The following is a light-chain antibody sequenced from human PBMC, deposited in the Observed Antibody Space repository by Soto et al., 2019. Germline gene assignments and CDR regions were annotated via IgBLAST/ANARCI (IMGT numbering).Light chain of an antibody. V-gene: IGLV2-14*01. CDR1: TRDVGAYNY. Sequence: QSALSQPASVAGSPGQSITISCTGTTRDVGAYNYVSWYQQHPGKAPKVMIYEVSNRPSGVSNRFSGSKSGNTASLTISGLQAEDEADYYCSSHTSTSTWVFGGGTQLTVL. CDR3: SSHTSTSTWV. J-gene: IGLJ3*02. CDR2: EVS.